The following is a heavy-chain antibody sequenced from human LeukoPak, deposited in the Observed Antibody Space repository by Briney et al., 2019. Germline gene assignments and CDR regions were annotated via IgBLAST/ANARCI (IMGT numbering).Heavy chain of an antibody. CDR3: ARGHYGLDV. V-gene: IGHV3-7*01. J-gene: IGHJ6*02. CDR1: GFSLSNHW. CDR2: INVDGSEK. Sequence: GGSLRLSCAASGFSLSNHWVTWVRQAPGKGPEWVAHINVDGSEKDFLDSVRGRFTISRDNSKNSVYLQMDTLRVEDTAVYHRARGHYGLDVWGQGTTVTVSS.